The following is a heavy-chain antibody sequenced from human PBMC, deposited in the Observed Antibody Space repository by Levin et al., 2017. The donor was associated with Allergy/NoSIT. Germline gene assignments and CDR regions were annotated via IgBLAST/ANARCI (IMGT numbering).Heavy chain of an antibody. CDR2: ISQSGTGT. CDR1: GFTFRSSA. Sequence: LSLTCAASGFTFRSSAMTWVRQAPGKGLEWVSDISQSGTGTYHADSVKGRFTISRDNSKNTLYLQMNSLRVEDTAVYYCARDLGNWKRNYFDYWGQGTLVTVSS. D-gene: IGHD3-16*01. CDR3: ARDLGNWKRNYFDY. J-gene: IGHJ4*02. V-gene: IGHV3-23*01.